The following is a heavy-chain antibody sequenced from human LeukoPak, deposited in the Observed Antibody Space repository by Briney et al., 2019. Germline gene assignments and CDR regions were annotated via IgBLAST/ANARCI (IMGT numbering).Heavy chain of an antibody. J-gene: IGHJ4*02. V-gene: IGHV5-51*01. CDR1: GYSFTLYW. D-gene: IGHD6-19*01. CDR3: ARHLPHSSAGYVRLVDF. CDR2: IYPGDSGS. Sequence: GESLKISCKGSGYSFTLYWIVWVRQMPGKGLECMGIIYPGDSGSRYSPSFQGQVTLSVEKSINTAYLEWRSLKASDTALYYCARHLPHSSAGYVRLVDFWGQGTQVTVSS.